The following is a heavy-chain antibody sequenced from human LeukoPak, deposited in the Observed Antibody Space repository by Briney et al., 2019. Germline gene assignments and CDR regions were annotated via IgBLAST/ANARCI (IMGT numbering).Heavy chain of an antibody. CDR3: ARDAGVTRRWSIDY. CDR2: ISAYNGNT. D-gene: IGHD2-21*02. J-gene: IGHJ4*02. V-gene: IGHV1-18*01. Sequence: ASVKVSCKASGYTFTSYGISWVRQAPGQGLEWMGWISAYNGNTNYAQKLQGRVTMTTDTSASTAYMELRSLRSDDTAVYYCARDAGVTRRWSIDYWGQGTLVTVSS. CDR1: GYTFTSYG.